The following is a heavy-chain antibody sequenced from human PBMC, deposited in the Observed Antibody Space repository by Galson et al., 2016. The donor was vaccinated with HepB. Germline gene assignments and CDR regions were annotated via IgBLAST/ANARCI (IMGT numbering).Heavy chain of an antibody. CDR3: VRGGLYCGGDCSRPYYFDY. J-gene: IGHJ4*02. V-gene: IGHV3-13*01. Sequence: SLRLSCAASGFTFSSYDMHWVRQAAGKSLEWVSGVGVAGDTYSPDPVKGRFTISRGDAKNSLYLQMNSLRAGDTAVYYCVRGGLYCGGDCSRPYYFDYWGQGTLVTVSS. CDR1: GFTFSSYD. CDR2: VGVAGDT. D-gene: IGHD2-21*01.